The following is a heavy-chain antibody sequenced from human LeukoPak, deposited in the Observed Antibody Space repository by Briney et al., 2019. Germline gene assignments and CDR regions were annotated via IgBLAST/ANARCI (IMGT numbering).Heavy chain of an antibody. CDR1: GYTFSGYY. CDR3: ARDSGSYYFEY. CDR2: INPNSGGT. D-gene: IGHD1-26*01. J-gene: IGHJ4*02. V-gene: IGHV1-2*02. Sequence: WASVKVSCKASGYTFSGYYMYWVRQAPGQGLEWMGWINPNSGGTNFAQKFQGRVTMTRDTSISTAYIELSRLRSDDTAVYYCARDSGSYYFEYWGQGTLVTVSS.